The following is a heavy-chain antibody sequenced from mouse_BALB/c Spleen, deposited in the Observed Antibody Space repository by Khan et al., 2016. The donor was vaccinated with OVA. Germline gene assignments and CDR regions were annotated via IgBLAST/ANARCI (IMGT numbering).Heavy chain of an antibody. Sequence: VQLQQSGPGLVKPSQSLSLTCTVTGYSITSDYAWNWIRQFPGNKLEWMGYISYSGSTSYHPSLKSRISITRDTSKNQFFLQLNSVTTEDTATYYCARSIMANWGQGTTLTVSS. CDR3: ARSIMAN. CDR1: GYSITSDYA. CDR2: ISYSGST. J-gene: IGHJ2*01. V-gene: IGHV3-2*02.